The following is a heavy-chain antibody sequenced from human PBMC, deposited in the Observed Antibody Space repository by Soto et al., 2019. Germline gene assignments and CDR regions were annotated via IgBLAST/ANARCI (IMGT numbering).Heavy chain of an antibody. D-gene: IGHD3-10*01. CDR2: TYYRSKWYN. J-gene: IGHJ3*02. CDR1: GDSVSSSSAA. V-gene: IGHV6-1*01. Sequence: PSQTLSLTCAISGDSVSSSSAAWNWIRQSPSRGLEWLGRTYYRSKWYNDYAVSVKSRITINPDTSKNQFSLQLNSVTPEDTAVYYCARDPGSGSYPAWMGFDIWGQGTMVTV. CDR3: ARDPGSGSYPAWMGFDI.